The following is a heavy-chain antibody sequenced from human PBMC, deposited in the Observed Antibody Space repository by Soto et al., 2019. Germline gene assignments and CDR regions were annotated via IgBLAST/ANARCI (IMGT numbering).Heavy chain of an antibody. D-gene: IGHD2-15*01. V-gene: IGHV1-18*01. CDR2: INTYNGNT. Sequence: QVQLVQSGAEVKKPGASVKVSCKASGYTFTNYGVSWVRQAPGQGLEWMGWINTYNGNTNYAQKFQGRVTMTTDTSTSTAYVELRSLRSDETAVYYCSKVQEKWSKFFDFWGQGALVTVSS. CDR3: SKVQEKWSKFFDF. CDR1: GYTFTNYG. J-gene: IGHJ4*02.